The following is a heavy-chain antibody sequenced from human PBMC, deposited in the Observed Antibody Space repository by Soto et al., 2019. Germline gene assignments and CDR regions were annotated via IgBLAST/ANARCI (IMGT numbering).Heavy chain of an antibody. CDR3: ARQRLLRLKPDFEI. J-gene: IGHJ4*02. Sequence: SETLSLTCAVSGGSTSDKSYFWGWVRQSPGKGLEWIGSMYYSGSSYYNPSLKNRVAISVDTSKNQFSLKLRSVTNADTAVYFCARQRLLRLKPDFEIWGQGTLVTVSS. V-gene: IGHV4-39*01. CDR2: MYYSGSS. D-gene: IGHD2-21*02. CDR1: GGSTSDKSYF.